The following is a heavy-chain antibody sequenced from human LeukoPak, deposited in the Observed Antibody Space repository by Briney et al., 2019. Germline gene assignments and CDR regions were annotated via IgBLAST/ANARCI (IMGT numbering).Heavy chain of an antibody. V-gene: IGHV4-34*01. CDR3: ASGGREENDAFDI. CDR2: INHSGST. J-gene: IGHJ3*02. CDR1: GGSFSGYY. Sequence: SETLSLTCAVYGGSFSGYYLSWIRQPPGKGLEWIGEINHSGSTNYNPSLKSRVTISVDTSKNQFSLKLSSVTAADTAVYYCASGGREENDAFDIWGQGTMVTVSS.